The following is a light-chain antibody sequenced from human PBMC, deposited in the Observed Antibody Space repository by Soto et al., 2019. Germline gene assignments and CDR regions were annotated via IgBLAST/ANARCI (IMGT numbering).Light chain of an antibody. CDR3: QQSYSTPRT. CDR1: QSISRY. J-gene: IGKJ1*01. V-gene: IGKV1-39*01. Sequence: DIQMTQSPSSLSASVGDRVTITCRASQSISRYLNWYQQKPGKAPNLLIYVASSLQSEVPSRFSVSGSGTDFTLTITSLQPEDFATYYCQQSYSTPRTFGQGTKVDIK. CDR2: VAS.